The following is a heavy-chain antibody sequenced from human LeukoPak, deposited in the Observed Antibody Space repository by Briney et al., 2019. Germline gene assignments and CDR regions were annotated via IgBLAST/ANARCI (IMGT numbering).Heavy chain of an antibody. D-gene: IGHD3-10*01. CDR1: GGSFSGYY. CDR3: ARHGAMVRGVIAARFDY. CDR2: INHSGST. V-gene: IGHV4-34*01. Sequence: SETLSLTCAVYGGSFSGYYWSWIRQPPGKGLEWIGEINHSGSTNYNPSLKSRVTISVDTSKNQFSLKLSSVTAADTAVYYCARHGAMVRGVIAARFDYWGQGTLVTVSS. J-gene: IGHJ4*02.